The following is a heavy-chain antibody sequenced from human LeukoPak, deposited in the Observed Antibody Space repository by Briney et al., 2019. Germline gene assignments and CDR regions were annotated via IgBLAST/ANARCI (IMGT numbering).Heavy chain of an antibody. D-gene: IGHD1-26*01. CDR1: GFTFSTYW. CDR2: INRDASTM. V-gene: IGHV3-7*01. J-gene: IGHJ4*02. Sequence: GSLRLSCAASGFTFSTYWMGWVRQAPGMGLEWVANINRDASTMHYVDSVKGRFAISRDNAKNSLSLQMNSLRAEDTALYYCARDNGGSLDYWGQGTLVTVSS. CDR3: ARDNGGSLDY.